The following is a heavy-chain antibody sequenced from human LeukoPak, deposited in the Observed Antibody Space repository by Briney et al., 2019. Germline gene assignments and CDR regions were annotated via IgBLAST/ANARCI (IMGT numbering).Heavy chain of an antibody. J-gene: IGHJ4*02. D-gene: IGHD2/OR15-2a*01. CDR3: AREPPESYYFDY. V-gene: IGHV1-46*01. Sequence: ASVKISFKTSGYIFTNHYIHSVRQAPGQGPEWMGIIRPSSGRADYTQKFQGRVTMTRDMSTTTVYMELTTLGSDDTAVYFCAREPPESYYFDYWGQGTLVTVSS. CDR1: GYIFTNHY. CDR2: IRPSSGRA.